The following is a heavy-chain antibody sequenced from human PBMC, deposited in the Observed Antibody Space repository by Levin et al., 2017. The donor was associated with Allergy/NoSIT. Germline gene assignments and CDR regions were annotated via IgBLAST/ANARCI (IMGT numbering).Heavy chain of an antibody. CDR1: GGSFSSGSYY. CDR2: IYDSGST. D-gene: IGHD3-10*01. CDR3: ARVILVDYGSGSYFNSPLYFYYGMDV. Sequence: KASETLSLTCTVSGGSFSSGSYYWTWIRQPPGKGLEWIGYIYDSGSTDYNPSLKSRVTISVDSSKNQFSLKLSSVTAADTAVYFCARVILVDYGSGSYFNSPLYFYYGMDVWGQGTTVTVSS. V-gene: IGHV4-61*01. J-gene: IGHJ6*02.